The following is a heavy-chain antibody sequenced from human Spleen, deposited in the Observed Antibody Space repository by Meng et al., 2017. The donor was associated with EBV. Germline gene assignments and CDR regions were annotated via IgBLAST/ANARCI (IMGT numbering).Heavy chain of an antibody. Sequence: QLVQSGFELEKPWVSGKVSFKASGSTSHSYAMTWVRQAPGQGLEWMRWFNSNTGNPTFAQGFTGRFVFSLDISVSTTYLQISSLKAEDTAVYYCVRGYATSTYGYWGQGTLVTVSS. V-gene: IGHV7-4-1*02. CDR2: FNSNTGNP. CDR1: GSTSHSYA. CDR3: VRGYATSTYGY. D-gene: IGHD1-26*01. J-gene: IGHJ4*02.